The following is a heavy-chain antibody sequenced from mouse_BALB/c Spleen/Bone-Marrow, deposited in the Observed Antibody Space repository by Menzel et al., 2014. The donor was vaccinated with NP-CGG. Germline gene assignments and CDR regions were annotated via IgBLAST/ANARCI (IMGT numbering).Heavy chain of an antibody. CDR3: ANIYYGDYGWFSY. CDR2: IDTSYTYT. Sequence: QVQLKQSGAELVMPGASVKMSCKASGYTFTDYWIHWVKQRPGQGLEWIGAIDTSYTYTTYNQKFKGKATLTVDASSSTAYIQLSSLTSEDSAVYNCANIYYGDYGWFSYWGQGTLVTVSA. CDR1: GYTFTDYW. J-gene: IGHJ3*01. D-gene: IGHD2-13*01. V-gene: IGHV1-69*01.